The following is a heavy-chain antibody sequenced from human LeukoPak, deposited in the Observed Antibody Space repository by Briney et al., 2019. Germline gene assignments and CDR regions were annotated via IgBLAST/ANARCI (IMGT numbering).Heavy chain of an antibody. Sequence: PGGSLRLSCAASGFTFSSYWMSWVRQAPGKGLGWVANIKQDGSEKYYVDSVKGRFTISRDNAKNSLYLQMNSLRAEDTAVYYCARATYYYGSGSFDYWGQGTLVTVSS. CDR2: IKQDGSEK. D-gene: IGHD3-10*01. CDR3: ARATYYYGSGSFDY. V-gene: IGHV3-7*01. J-gene: IGHJ4*02. CDR1: GFTFSSYW.